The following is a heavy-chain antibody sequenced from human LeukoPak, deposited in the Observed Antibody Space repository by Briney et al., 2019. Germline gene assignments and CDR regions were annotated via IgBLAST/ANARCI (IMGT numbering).Heavy chain of an antibody. CDR2: IWYDGSNK. CDR1: GFTFSSYG. D-gene: IGHD2-15*01. J-gene: IGHJ6*02. V-gene: IGHV3-33*01. CDR3: ARDRLLLYYYYGMDV. Sequence: PGRSLRLSCAASGFTFSSYGMHWVRQAPGKGLEWVAVIWYDGSNKYYADSVTGRFTISRDNSKNTLYLQMNSLRAEDTAVYYCARDRLLLYYYYGMDVWGQGTTVTVSS.